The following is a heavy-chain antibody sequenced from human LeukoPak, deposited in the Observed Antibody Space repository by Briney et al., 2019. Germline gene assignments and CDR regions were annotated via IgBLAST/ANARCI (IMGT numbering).Heavy chain of an antibody. Sequence: GGSLRLSCAASGFTFSSYAMSWVRQAPGKGLEWVSAISGSGGSTYYADSVKGRFTVSRDNSMNTLYLQMNSLRAEDTAVYYCAKDVRQQLVPYFDYWGQGTLVTVSS. CDR1: GFTFSSYA. V-gene: IGHV3-23*01. CDR3: AKDVRQQLVPYFDY. J-gene: IGHJ4*02. D-gene: IGHD6-13*01. CDR2: ISGSGGST.